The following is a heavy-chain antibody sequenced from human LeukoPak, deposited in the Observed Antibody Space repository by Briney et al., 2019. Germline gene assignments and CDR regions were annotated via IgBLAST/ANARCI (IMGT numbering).Heavy chain of an antibody. CDR1: GFSLSTSGVG. V-gene: IGHV2-5*02. D-gene: IGHD3-10*01. CDR2: IYWDDDK. J-gene: IGHJ5*02. CDR3: AHISTMVRGVTDWFDP. Sequence: SGPTLVKPTQTLTLTCTFSGFSLSTSGVGVGWIRQPPGKALEWLALIYWDDDKRYSPSLKSRLTITKDTSKNQVVLTMTNMDPVDTATHYCAHISTMVRGVTDWFDPWGQGTLVTVSS.